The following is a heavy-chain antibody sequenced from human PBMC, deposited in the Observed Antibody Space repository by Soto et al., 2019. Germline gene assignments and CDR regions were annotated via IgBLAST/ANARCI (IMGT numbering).Heavy chain of an antibody. D-gene: IGHD6-13*01. CDR1: GGSFSGYH. Sequence: PSETLSLTCAVYGGSFSGYHWSWIRQPPGKGLEWIGEINHSGSTRYNPSLKSRVTISVDTSNNQFSLKLSSVTAADTAVYYCARAWEYSNSSYKFDYWGQGALVTVSS. J-gene: IGHJ4*02. CDR2: INHSGST. CDR3: ARAWEYSNSSYKFDY. V-gene: IGHV4-34*01.